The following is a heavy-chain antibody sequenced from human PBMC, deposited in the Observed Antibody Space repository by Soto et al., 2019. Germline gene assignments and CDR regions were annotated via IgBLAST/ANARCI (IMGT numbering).Heavy chain of an antibody. CDR1: GGSFGGYY. Sequence: SETLSLTCAVYGGSFGGYYWSWIRQPPGKGLEWIGEINHSGSTNYNPSLKSRVTISVDTSKNQFSLKLSSVTAADTAVYYCARGHTEEYCSSTSCYSGSVDPWGQGTLVTVSS. CDR3: ARGHTEEYCSSTSCYSGSVDP. CDR2: INHSGST. V-gene: IGHV4-34*01. J-gene: IGHJ5*02. D-gene: IGHD2-2*02.